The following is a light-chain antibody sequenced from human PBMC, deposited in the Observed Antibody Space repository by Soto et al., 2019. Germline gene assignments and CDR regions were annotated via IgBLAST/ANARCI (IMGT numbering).Light chain of an antibody. CDR3: QSYDNSLGGVV. Sequence: QPVLTQPPSVSGAPGQRVTISCTGSSSNIGANYGVHWHQQLPGTAPRLLIYGNSNRPSGVPDRFSGSKSGTSASLAITGLQAEDEADYYCQSYDNSLGGVVFGGGTKLTVL. CDR1: SSNIGANYG. J-gene: IGLJ2*01. CDR2: GNS. V-gene: IGLV1-40*01.